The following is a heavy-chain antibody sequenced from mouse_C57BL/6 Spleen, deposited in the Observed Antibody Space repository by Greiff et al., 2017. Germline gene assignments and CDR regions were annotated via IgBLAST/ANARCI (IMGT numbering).Heavy chain of an antibody. J-gene: IGHJ4*01. CDR1: GYTFTSYD. D-gene: IGHD1-1*01. V-gene: IGHV1-85*01. Sequence: QVHVKQSGPELVKPGASVKLSCKASGYTFTSYDINWVKQRPGQGLEWIGWISPRDGSTKYNEKFKGKATLTVDTSSSTAYMELHSLTSEDSAVYFCARKTTVVATDAMDYWGQGTSVTVSS. CDR2: ISPRDGST. CDR3: ARKTTVVATDAMDY.